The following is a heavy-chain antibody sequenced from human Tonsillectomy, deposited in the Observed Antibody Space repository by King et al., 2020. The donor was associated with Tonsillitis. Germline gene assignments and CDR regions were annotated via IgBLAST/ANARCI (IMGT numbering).Heavy chain of an antibody. CDR1: RFSFSTYW. Sequence: VQLVESGGGLVQPGGSLRLSCAASRFSFSTYWMIWVRQAPGKGLEWVANIKEDGSEKYYVDSVKGRFTISRDNAKNSLHLQMNSLRAEDTAVYYCVRDAMRGGDFDYWGQGTLVTVSS. J-gene: IGHJ4*02. D-gene: IGHD2-2*01. CDR3: VRDAMRGGDFDY. CDR2: IKEDGSEK. V-gene: IGHV3-7*01.